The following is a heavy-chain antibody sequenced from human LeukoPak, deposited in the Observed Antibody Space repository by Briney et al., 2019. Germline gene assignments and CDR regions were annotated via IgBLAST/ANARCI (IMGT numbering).Heavy chain of an antibody. D-gene: IGHD6-13*01. V-gene: IGHV3-21*01. Sequence: GGSLRLSCAASGFSFSSYSINWVRQAPGKGLEWVSSISSNSAYIYYADSVKGRFTISRDNAKNSLYLQMNSLRVEDTAVYYCARLSPAVGLVSDFWGQGTLVAVSS. J-gene: IGHJ4*02. CDR1: GFSFSSYS. CDR2: ISSNSAYI. CDR3: ARLSPAVGLVSDF.